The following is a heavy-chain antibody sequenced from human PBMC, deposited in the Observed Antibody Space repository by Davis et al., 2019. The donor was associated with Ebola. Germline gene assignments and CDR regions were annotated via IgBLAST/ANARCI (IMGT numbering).Heavy chain of an antibody. D-gene: IGHD4-11*01. CDR3: ARGRPVSNYEPNNWFDP. V-gene: IGHV4-30-4*01. CDR2: IYYSGST. Sequence: PSETLSLTCTVSGGSISSGDYYWSWIRQPPGKGLEWIGYIYYSGSTYYNPSLKSRVTISVDTSKNQFSLKLSSVTAADTAVYYCARGRPVSNYEPNNWFDPWGQGTLVTVSS. CDR1: GGSISSGDYY. J-gene: IGHJ5*02.